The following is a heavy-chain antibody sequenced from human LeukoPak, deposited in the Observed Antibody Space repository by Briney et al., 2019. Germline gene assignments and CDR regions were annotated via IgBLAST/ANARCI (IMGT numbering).Heavy chain of an antibody. CDR3: ARDGGITMIVVDEHALDY. CDR1: GYTFTNYG. J-gene: IGHJ4*02. CDR2: ISVYNGNT. D-gene: IGHD3-22*01. Sequence: APVKVSCKASGYTFTNYGINWVRQAPGQGLEWMGWISVYNGNTNYAQKLQGRFTMTTDTSTSTAYMELRSLRSDDTAVYYCARDGGITMIVVDEHALDYWGQGTLVTVSS. V-gene: IGHV1-18*01.